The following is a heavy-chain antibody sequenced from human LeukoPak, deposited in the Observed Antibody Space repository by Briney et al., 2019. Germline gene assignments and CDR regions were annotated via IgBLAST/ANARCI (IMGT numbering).Heavy chain of an antibody. Sequence: GGSLRLSCAASGFTFSTFLMSWVRQAPGKGLEWVANIKWDGIETYYVDSVKGRFAISRNNAKNSLYLQMNNLRDEDTAVYYCAKNHVTVPNGDWFGPWGQGTLVTVSS. CDR3: AKNHVTVPNGDWFGP. CDR1: GFTFSTFL. CDR2: IKWDGIET. V-gene: IGHV3-7*01. J-gene: IGHJ5*02. D-gene: IGHD4-11*01.